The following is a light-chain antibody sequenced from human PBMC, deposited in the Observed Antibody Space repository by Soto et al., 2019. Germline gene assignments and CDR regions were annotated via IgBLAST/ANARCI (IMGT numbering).Light chain of an antibody. CDR2: GAS. CDR3: QQYGSSPFG. Sequence: EIVLTQSPGTLSLSPGERATLSCTASQSVSSSYLAWYQQKPGQAPRLLIYGASSRATGIPDRFSVSGSGTDFTLTISRLEPEDFAVYYCQQYGSSPFGFGQGTRLEIK. V-gene: IGKV3-20*01. CDR1: QSVSSSY. J-gene: IGKJ5*01.